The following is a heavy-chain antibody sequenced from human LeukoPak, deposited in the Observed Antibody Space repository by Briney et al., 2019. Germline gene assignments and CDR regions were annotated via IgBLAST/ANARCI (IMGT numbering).Heavy chain of an antibody. CDR1: GFTFSSYW. CDR3: ARVYYYDGSGQCLEK. CDR2: IKQDGSEK. D-gene: IGHD3-22*01. J-gene: IGHJ3*01. Sequence: GGSLRLSCAASGFTFSSYWMSWVRQAPGKGLEWVANIKQDGSEKYYVDSVKGRFTISRDNAKNSLYLQMNSLRAEDTAVYYCARVYYYDGSGQCLEKWGQGTMVTVSS. V-gene: IGHV3-7*04.